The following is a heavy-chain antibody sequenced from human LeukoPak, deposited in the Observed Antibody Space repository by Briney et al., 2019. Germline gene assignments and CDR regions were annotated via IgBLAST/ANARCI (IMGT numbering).Heavy chain of an antibody. CDR1: GGSISSYY. Sequence: PSGTLSLTCTVSGGSISSYYWSWIRQPPGKGLEWIGYIYYSGSTNYNPSLKSRVTISVDTSKNQFSLKLSSVTAADTAVYYCARRRVGGGYYYGMDVWGQGTTVTVSS. V-gene: IGHV4-59*08. CDR3: ARRRVGGGYYYGMDV. J-gene: IGHJ6*02. D-gene: IGHD3-16*01. CDR2: IYYSGST.